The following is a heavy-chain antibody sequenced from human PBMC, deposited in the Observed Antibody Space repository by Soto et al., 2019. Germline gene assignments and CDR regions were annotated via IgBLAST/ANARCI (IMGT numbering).Heavy chain of an antibody. Sequence: PSETLSLTCTVSGGSISSGDYYWSWIRQPPGKGLEWIGYIYYSGSTYYNPSLKSRVTISVDTSKNQFSLKLSSVTAADTAVYYFARVGSYYDSSGYYYFDYWGQGTLVTVSS. CDR1: GGSISSGDYY. CDR2: IYYSGST. D-gene: IGHD3-22*01. J-gene: IGHJ4*02. CDR3: ARVGSYYDSSGYYYFDY. V-gene: IGHV4-30-4*01.